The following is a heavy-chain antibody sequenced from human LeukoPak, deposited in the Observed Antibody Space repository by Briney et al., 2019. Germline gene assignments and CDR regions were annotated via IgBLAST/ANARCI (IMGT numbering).Heavy chain of an antibody. CDR2: IYYSGST. Sequence: SETLSLTCTVSGGSISSYYWSWIRQPPGKGLEWIGNIYYSGSTNYNPSLKSRVTISIDTARKQFSLKLSSVTAADTAVYYCARQGYWGQGTLVTVSS. V-gene: IGHV4-59*08. CDR3: ARQGY. CDR1: GGSISSYY. J-gene: IGHJ4*02.